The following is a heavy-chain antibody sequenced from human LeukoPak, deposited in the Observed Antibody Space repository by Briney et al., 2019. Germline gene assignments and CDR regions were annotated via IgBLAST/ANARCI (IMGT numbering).Heavy chain of an antibody. CDR3: ARRITIFGVVPDAFDI. Sequence: GESLKISCKGSGYSFTSYWIGWVRQMPGKGLEWMGITYPGDSDTRYSPSFQGQVTISADKSISTAYLQWSSLKASDTAMYYCARRITIFGVVPDAFDIWGQGTMVTVSS. D-gene: IGHD3-3*01. J-gene: IGHJ3*02. CDR1: GYSFTSYW. V-gene: IGHV5-51*01. CDR2: TYPGDSDT.